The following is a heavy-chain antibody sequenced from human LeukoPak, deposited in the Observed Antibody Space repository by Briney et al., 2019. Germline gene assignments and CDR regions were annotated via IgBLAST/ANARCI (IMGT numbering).Heavy chain of an antibody. V-gene: IGHV3-23*01. Sequence: GGSLRLSCAASGFTFSSYAMSWVRQAPGKGLEWVSAISGSGGSSYYADSVKGRFTISRDNSKNTLYLQMNSLRAGDTAVYYCALGAKRVLTGYRFNDAFDIWGQGTMVTVSS. CDR1: GFTFSSYA. D-gene: IGHD3-9*01. CDR3: ALGAKRVLTGYRFNDAFDI. CDR2: ISGSGGSS. J-gene: IGHJ3*02.